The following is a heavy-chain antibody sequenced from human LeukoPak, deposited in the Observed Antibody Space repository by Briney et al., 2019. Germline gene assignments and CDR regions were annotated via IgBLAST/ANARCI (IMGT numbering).Heavy chain of an antibody. V-gene: IGHV3-43*02. CDR3: AKDRYYDSSGYLEG. CDR2: ISGDGGST. D-gene: IGHD3-22*01. J-gene: IGHJ4*02. CDR1: GFTFDDYA. Sequence: GGSLGLSCAASGFTFDDYAMHWFRQAPGKGLEWVSLISGDGGSTYYADSVKGRFTISRDNSKNSLYLQMNSLRTEDTALYYCAKDRYYDSSGYLEGWGQGTLVTVSS.